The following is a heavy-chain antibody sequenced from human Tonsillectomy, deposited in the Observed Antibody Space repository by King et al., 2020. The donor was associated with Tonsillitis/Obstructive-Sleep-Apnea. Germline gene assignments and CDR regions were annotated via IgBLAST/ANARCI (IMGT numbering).Heavy chain of an antibody. CDR3: ARDLLLWFGDHDAFDI. D-gene: IGHD3-10*01. CDR1: GYTFTSYV. V-gene: IGHV1-18*01. CDR2: ISAYNGNT. Sequence: VQLVESGAEVKKPGASVKVSCKASGYTFTSYVISWVRQAPGQGLEWMGWISAYNGNTNYAQKLQGRVTMITDTSTSTAYMELRSLRSDDTAVYYCARDLLLWFGDHDAFDIWGQGTMVTVSS. J-gene: IGHJ3*02.